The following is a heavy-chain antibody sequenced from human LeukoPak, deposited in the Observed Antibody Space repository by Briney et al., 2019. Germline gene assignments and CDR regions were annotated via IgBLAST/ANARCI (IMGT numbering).Heavy chain of an antibody. V-gene: IGHV3-20*04. CDR2: INWNGGST. Sequence: GGSLRLSCAASGFNLDDYGMSWVRQAPGKGLEWVSDINWNGGSTGYTDSVKGRFTISRDNAKNSLYLQMNSLRAEDTAVYYCARGWNFDYFDYWGQGTLVTVSS. CDR3: ARGWNFDYFDY. CDR1: GFNLDDYG. D-gene: IGHD1-7*01. J-gene: IGHJ4*02.